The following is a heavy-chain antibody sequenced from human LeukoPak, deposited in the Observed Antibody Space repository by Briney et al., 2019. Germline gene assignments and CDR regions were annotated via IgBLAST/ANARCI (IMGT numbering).Heavy chain of an antibody. Sequence: PSETLSLTCTVSGGSISTYYWSWLRQPPGKRLEWIGYYSGSTNYNPSLKSRVTISGDTSKNHFSLKLTSVTAADTAVYYCARHGGGWSFDYWGQGTLVTVSS. J-gene: IGHJ4*02. D-gene: IGHD6-19*01. CDR1: GGSISTYY. V-gene: IGHV4-59*08. CDR2: YSGST. CDR3: ARHGGGWSFDY.